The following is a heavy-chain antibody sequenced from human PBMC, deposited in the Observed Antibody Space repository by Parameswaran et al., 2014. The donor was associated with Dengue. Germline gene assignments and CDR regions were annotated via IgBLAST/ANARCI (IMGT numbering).Heavy chain of an antibody. CDR2: VNPSSGSA. D-gene: IGHD4-23*01. CDR3: ARSDRWLDY. V-gene: IGHV1-46*01. Sequence: WVRQAPGQGLEWMGIVNPSSGSATYAQRFKGRLTMTRDTSTSTVYMELSSLTSEDSAVFFCARSDRWLDYWGQGTLVTVSS. J-gene: IGHJ4*02.